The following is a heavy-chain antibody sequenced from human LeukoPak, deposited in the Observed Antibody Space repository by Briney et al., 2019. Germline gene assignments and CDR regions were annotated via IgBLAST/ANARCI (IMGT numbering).Heavy chain of an antibody. CDR1: GFIFSNYG. J-gene: IGHJ6*03. Sequence: GGSLRLSCAASGFIFSNYGMHWVRQAPGKGLDWVAFIRSGGSTKYYADSVKGRFTISRDNSKNTLYLQMNSLRAEDTAVYYCARPYSSSWLYYYYYMDVWGKGTTVTVSS. V-gene: IGHV3-30*02. CDR2: IRSGGSTK. D-gene: IGHD6-13*01. CDR3: ARPYSSSWLYYYYYMDV.